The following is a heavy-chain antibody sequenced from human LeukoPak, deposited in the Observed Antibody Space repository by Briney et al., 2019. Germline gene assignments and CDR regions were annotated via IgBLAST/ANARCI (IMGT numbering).Heavy chain of an antibody. CDR2: IYSSGST. V-gene: IGHV4-4*07. Sequence: SETLSLTCTVSGASISAFHWTWFRQPAGKTLEWIGLIYSSGSTLLNPSLKNRVAMSLDLTKDQLSLRLTSLTAADTAMYFCARKDGDYWGQGTLVTVSS. CDR1: GASISAFH. J-gene: IGHJ4*02. CDR3: ARKDGDY.